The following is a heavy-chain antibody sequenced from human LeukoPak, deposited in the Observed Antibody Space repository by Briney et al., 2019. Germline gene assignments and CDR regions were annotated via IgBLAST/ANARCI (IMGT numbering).Heavy chain of an antibody. V-gene: IGHV3-9*01. Sequence: GGSLRLSCAASGFTFDDYAMHWVRQAPGKGLEWVSGISRNSGSIGYADSVKGRFTISRDNAKNSLYLQMNSLRAEDTALYYCAKSPFNYLLYYFDYWGQGTLVTVSS. CDR2: ISRNSGSI. CDR1: GFTFDDYA. CDR3: AKSPFNYLLYYFDY. D-gene: IGHD5-24*01. J-gene: IGHJ4*02.